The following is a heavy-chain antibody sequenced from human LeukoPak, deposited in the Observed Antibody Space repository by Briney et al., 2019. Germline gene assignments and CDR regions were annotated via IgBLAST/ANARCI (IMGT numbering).Heavy chain of an antibody. V-gene: IGHV1-69*04. J-gene: IGHJ4*02. D-gene: IGHD6-19*01. CDR2: IILPLDIT. Sequence: SVKVSCKASGDTFSSSAISWVRQAPGQGLEWMGKIILPLDITNYAQQFQGGVTITTDKSTDTVFLELSSLRSQDTAVYYCARSSVTGHFDFWGQGTLVTVSS. CDR1: GDTFSSSA. CDR3: ARSSVTGHFDF.